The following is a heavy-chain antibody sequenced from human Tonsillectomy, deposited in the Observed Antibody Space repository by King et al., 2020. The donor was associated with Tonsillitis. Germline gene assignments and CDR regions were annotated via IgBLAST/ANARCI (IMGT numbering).Heavy chain of an antibody. Sequence: VQLQESGPGLVKPSETLSLTCTVSGGSISSYYWSWIRQPPGKGLEWIGYIYYSGSTNYNPSLKSRVTISVDTSKNQFSLKLSSVTAADTAVYYCARVSTIFGVVIDYWGQGTLVTVSS. CDR2: IYYSGST. D-gene: IGHD3-3*01. J-gene: IGHJ4*02. CDR3: ARVSTIFGVVIDY. V-gene: IGHV4-59*01. CDR1: GGSISSYY.